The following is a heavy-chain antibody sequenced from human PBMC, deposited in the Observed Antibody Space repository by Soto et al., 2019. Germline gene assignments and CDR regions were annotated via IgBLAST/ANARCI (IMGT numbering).Heavy chain of an antibody. CDR2: ISYDGSNK. V-gene: IGHV3-30-3*01. CDR1: GFTFSSYA. Sequence: GGSLRLSCAASGFTFSSYAMHWVRQAPGKGLEWVAVISYDGSNKYYADSVKGRFTISRDNSKNTLYLQMNSLRAEDTAVYYCARDANDFWSGYYTEPSYFDYWGQGTLVTVSS. CDR3: ARDANDFWSGYYTEPSYFDY. J-gene: IGHJ4*02. D-gene: IGHD3-3*01.